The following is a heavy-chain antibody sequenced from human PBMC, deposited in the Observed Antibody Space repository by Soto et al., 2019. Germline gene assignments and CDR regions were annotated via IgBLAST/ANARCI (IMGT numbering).Heavy chain of an antibody. V-gene: IGHV4-31*03. CDR2: IYYSGST. CDR3: AREGGYCSGGSCSTDLLYFQH. J-gene: IGHJ1*01. D-gene: IGHD2-15*01. CDR1: GGSISSGGYY. Sequence: QVQLQESGPGLVKPSQTLSLTCTVSGGSISSGGYYWSWIRQHPGKGLEWIGYIYYSGSTYYNPSLKSRVTISVDTSKNQFSLKLSSVTAADTAVYCCAREGGYCSGGSCSTDLLYFQHWGQGTLVTVSS.